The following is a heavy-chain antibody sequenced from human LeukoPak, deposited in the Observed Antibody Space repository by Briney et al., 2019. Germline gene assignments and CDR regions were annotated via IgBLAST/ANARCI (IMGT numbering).Heavy chain of an antibody. D-gene: IGHD2-2*01. J-gene: IGHJ2*01. CDR1: GGSISSGDDY. V-gene: IGHV4-30-4*01. CDR3: ARDRPRYCSSTSCSNHATPWFFDL. Sequence: SQTLSLTCTVSGGSISSGDDYWSWIRQPPGKGLEWIRYINYSGSTYYNPSLKSRVTISVDTSKNQFSLRLSSVTAADTAVYHCARDRPRYCSSTSCSNHATPWFFDLWGRGTLVTVSS. CDR2: INYSGST.